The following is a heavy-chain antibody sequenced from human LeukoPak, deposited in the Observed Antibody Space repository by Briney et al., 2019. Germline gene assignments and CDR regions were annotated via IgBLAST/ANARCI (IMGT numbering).Heavy chain of an antibody. D-gene: IGHD5-24*01. CDR3: ARALSPHKHNNYFDY. V-gene: IGHV1-2*02. Sequence: ASVKVSCKAPGYTFTGYYMHWVRQAPGQGLEWMGWINPNSGGTNYAQKFQGRVTMTRDTSISTAYMELSRLRSDDTAVYYCARALSPHKHNNYFDYWGQGTLVTVSS. J-gene: IGHJ4*02. CDR2: INPNSGGT. CDR1: GYTFTGYY.